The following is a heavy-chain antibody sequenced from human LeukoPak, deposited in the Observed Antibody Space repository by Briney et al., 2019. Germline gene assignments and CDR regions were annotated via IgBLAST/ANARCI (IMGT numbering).Heavy chain of an antibody. D-gene: IGHD4-17*01. Sequence: ASVKVSCKGSGYSLTEISMHWVRQPPGKGLEWMGGFDPEDDERIYAQKFQGRVTMTEDTSTDTAYMELSSLRSEDTAVYYRASETPATTFGYWRQGTLVTVSS. CDR3: ASETPATTFGY. J-gene: IGHJ4*02. CDR1: GYSLTEIS. V-gene: IGHV1-24*01. CDR2: FDPEDDER.